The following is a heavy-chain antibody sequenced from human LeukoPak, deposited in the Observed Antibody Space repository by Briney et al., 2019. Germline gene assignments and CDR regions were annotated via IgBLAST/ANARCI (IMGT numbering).Heavy chain of an antibody. V-gene: IGHV4-4*07. CDR2: ISTSGST. J-gene: IGHJ4*02. Sequence: PSETLSLTCTVSGGSISSYYWSWIRQPAGKGLESIGHISTSGSTNYNPSLKSRVTMSVDTSKNQFSLKLSSVTAADTAIYYCARDRLLWFGELDFWGQGTLVIVSS. CDR1: GGSISSYY. D-gene: IGHD3-10*01. CDR3: ARDRLLWFGELDF.